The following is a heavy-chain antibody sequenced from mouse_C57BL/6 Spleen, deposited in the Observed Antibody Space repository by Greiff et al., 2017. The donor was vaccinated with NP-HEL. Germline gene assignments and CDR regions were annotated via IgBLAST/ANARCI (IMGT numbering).Heavy chain of an antibody. Sequence: QVQLQQPGTELVKPGASVKLSCKASGNTFTSYWMHWVKQRPGQGLEWIGNINPSNGGTNYNEKFKSKATLTVDKSSSTAYMQLSSLTSEDSAVYYCARGEAIDYGIDYWGQGTTLTVSS. CDR3: ARGEAIDYGIDY. CDR1: GNTFTSYW. J-gene: IGHJ2*01. D-gene: IGHD2-1*01. V-gene: IGHV1-53*01. CDR2: INPSNGGT.